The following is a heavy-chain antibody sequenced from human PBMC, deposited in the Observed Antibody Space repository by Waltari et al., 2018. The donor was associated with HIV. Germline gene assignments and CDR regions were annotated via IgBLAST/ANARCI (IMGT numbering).Heavy chain of an antibody. CDR3: ARSKGDFWSGYWNYGMDV. CDR2: IYYSGST. Sequence: QVQLQESGPGLVKPSETLSLTCTVSGGSISSYYWSWIRPPPGKGLEWIGYIYYSGSTNYNPSLKSRVTISVDTSKNQFSLKLSSVTAADTAVYYCARSKGDFWSGYWNYGMDVWGQGTTATVSS. D-gene: IGHD3-3*01. J-gene: IGHJ6*02. V-gene: IGHV4-59*01. CDR1: GGSISSYY.